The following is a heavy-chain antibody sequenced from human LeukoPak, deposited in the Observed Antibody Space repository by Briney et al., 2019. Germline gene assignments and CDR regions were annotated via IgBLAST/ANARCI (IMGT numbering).Heavy chain of an antibody. V-gene: IGHV1-2*06. CDR3: VRADFLDAGPYLIGP. CDR2: INTKIGRT. Sequence: ASVRVSCKTSGYCFTVYYIHCVRHAPRQRLERMGRINTKIGRTSSARKFQSRVTLTPEPSITTVYIVTVRLTSDNTPICFCVRADFLDAGPYLIGPWGQGTLVTESS. J-gene: IGHJ5*02. D-gene: IGHD3-3*01. CDR1: GYCFTVYY.